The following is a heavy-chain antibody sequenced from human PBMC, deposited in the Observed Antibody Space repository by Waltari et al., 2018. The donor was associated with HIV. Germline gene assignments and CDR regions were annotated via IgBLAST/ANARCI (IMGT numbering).Heavy chain of an antibody. Sequence: EVQLVESGGGLVQPGGSLRLSCAASGFTFSSYWMHWVRTAPGKGLVWVSRINSDGSSTSYADSVKGRFTISRDNAKNTLYLQMNSLRAEDTAVYYCCRGRPFSEHYYDSSGLDYWGQGTLVTVSS. CDR2: INSDGSST. CDR1: GFTFSSYW. V-gene: IGHV3-74*01. D-gene: IGHD3-22*01. CDR3: CRGRPFSEHYYDSSGLDY. J-gene: IGHJ4*02.